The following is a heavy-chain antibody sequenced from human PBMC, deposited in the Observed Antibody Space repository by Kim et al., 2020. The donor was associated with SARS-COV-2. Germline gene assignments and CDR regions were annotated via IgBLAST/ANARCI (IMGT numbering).Heavy chain of an antibody. CDR1: GGSFSGYY. J-gene: IGHJ4*02. CDR2: INHSGST. V-gene: IGHV4-34*01. Sequence: SETLSLTCAVYGGSFSGYYWSWIRQPPGKGLEWIGEINHSGSTNYNPSLKSRVTISVDTSKNQFSLKLSSVTAADTAVYYCARLYCSGGSCYSADYWGQGTLVTVSS. D-gene: IGHD2-15*01. CDR3: ARLYCSGGSCYSADY.